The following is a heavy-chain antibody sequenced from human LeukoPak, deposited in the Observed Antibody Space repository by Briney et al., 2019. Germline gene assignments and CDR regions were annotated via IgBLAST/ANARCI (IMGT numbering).Heavy chain of an antibody. CDR1: GGSIGSYY. CDR2: IYTSGST. J-gene: IGHJ4*02. V-gene: IGHV4-4*07. D-gene: IGHD6-19*01. Sequence: PSETLSLTCTVSGGSIGSYYWSWIRQPAGKGLEWIGRIYTSGSTNYNPSLKSRVTMSVDTSKNQFSLKLSSVTAADTAVYYCAREVRQWLSRTPLNFDYWGQGTLVTVSS. CDR3: AREVRQWLSRTPLNFDY.